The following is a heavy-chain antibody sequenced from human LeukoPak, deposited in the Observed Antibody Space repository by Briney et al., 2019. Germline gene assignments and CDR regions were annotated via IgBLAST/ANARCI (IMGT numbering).Heavy chain of an antibody. CDR2: INSDGSST. CDR1: GFTFSSYW. J-gene: IGHJ3*02. D-gene: IGHD6-13*01. V-gene: IGHV3-74*01. CDR3: ARVAAAGYDAFDI. Sequence: GGSLRLSCAASGFTFSSYWMHRVRQAPGKGLVWVSRINSDGSSTSYADSVKGRFTISRDNAKNSLYLQMNSLRAEDTAVYYCARVAAAGYDAFDIWGQGTMVTVSS.